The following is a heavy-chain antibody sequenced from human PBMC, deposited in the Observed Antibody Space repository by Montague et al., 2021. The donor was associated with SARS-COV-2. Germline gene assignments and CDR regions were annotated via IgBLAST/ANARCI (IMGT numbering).Heavy chain of an antibody. CDR3: ARLAVGYCTNGVCYTAFDY. Sequence: SETLSLTCTVSGGSISSYYWSWIRQPPGKGLEWIGYIYYSGSTSXNPSLKSRVTISVDTSKNQFSLKLSSVTAADTAVYYCARLAVGYCTNGVCYTAFDYWGQGTLVTVSS. CDR2: IYYSGST. CDR1: GGSISSYY. V-gene: IGHV4-59*08. D-gene: IGHD2-8*01. J-gene: IGHJ4*02.